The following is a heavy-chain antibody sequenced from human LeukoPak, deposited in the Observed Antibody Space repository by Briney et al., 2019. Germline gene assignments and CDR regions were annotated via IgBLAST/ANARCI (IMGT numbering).Heavy chain of an antibody. CDR3: ARDGLYYYDSSGYYDAFDI. V-gene: IGHV3-7*04. CDR2: IKQDGSEK. D-gene: IGHD3-22*01. J-gene: IGHJ3*02. CDR1: GFTFSSYW. Sequence: GGSLRLSCAASGFTFSSYWMSWVRQAPGKGLEWVANIKQDGSEKYYVDSVKGRFTISRDNAKNSLYLQMNSLRAEDTAVYYCARDGLYYYDSSGYYDAFDIWGQGTMVTVSS.